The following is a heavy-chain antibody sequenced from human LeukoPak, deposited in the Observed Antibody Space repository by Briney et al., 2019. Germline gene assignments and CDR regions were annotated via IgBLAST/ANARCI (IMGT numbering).Heavy chain of an antibody. V-gene: IGHV3-53*01. J-gene: IGHJ4*02. CDR1: GFTVNSNY. CDR3: ARDTVAAAGTDY. Sequence: GGPLRLSCAASGFTVNSNYMTWVRQAPGKGLEWVSVIYSGGSTYHPDSVKGRFTISRDNSKNTLYLQMNSLRADDTAVYYCARDTVAAAGTDYWGQGTLVTVSS. CDR2: IYSGGST. D-gene: IGHD6-13*01.